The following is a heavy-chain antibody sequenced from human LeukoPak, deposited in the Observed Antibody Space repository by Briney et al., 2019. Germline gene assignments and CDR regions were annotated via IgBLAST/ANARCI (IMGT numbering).Heavy chain of an antibody. CDR3: ASRGESIAAAGTDY. CDR1: GGSISSSSYY. D-gene: IGHD6-13*01. V-gene: IGHV4-39*01. CDR2: IYYSGST. J-gene: IGHJ4*02. Sequence: SETLSLTCTVSGGSISSSSYYRGWIRQPPGKGLEWIGSIYYSGSTYYNPSLKSRVTISVDTSKNQFSPKLSSVTAADTAVYYCASRGESIAAAGTDYWGQGTLVTVSS.